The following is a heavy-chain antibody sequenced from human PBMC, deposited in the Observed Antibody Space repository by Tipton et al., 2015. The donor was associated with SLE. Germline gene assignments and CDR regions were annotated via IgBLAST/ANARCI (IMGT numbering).Heavy chain of an antibody. J-gene: IGHJ2*01. CDR1: GGSISSHY. D-gene: IGHD3-16*02. V-gene: IGHV4-59*11. CDR2: ISYSGST. Sequence: LRLSCTVSGGSISSHYCSWIRQPPGKGLEWIGYISYSGSTNYNPSLKSRVTISVDTSKNQFSLKLSSVTAADTAVYYCARGLLYYDYVWGSYRYWYFDLWGRGTLVTVSS. CDR3: ARGLLYYDYVWGSYRYWYFDL.